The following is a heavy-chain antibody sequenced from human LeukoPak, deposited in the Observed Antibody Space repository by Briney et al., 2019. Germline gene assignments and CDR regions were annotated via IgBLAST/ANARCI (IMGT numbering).Heavy chain of an antibody. CDR2: ISSGGSTI. V-gene: IGHV3-11*01. J-gene: IGHJ4*02. CDR1: GFTFSDYY. Sequence: GGSLRLSCAVSGFTFSDYYMSWIRQAPGKGLEWVSYISSGGSTISHADSVKGRFTISRDNAENSLYLQMNSLRAEDTAVYYCAXRAAAGRCFDYWGQGTLVTVSS. CDR3: AXRAAAGRCFDY. D-gene: IGHD6-13*01.